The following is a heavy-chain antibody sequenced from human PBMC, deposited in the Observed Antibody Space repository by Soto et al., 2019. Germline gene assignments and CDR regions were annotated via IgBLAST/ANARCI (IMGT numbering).Heavy chain of an antibody. D-gene: IGHD5-12*01. CDR3: ARGRIVASIHDAFEI. J-gene: IGHJ3*02. CDR2: ISAYNGKR. V-gene: IGHV1-18*01. Sequence: QGQLLQSGDEVKTPGASVRVSCRASGYPFTSYGISWVRQAPGQGLEWVVWISAYNGKRDTAQKFQDRVTMTLDTSTDTAHMDLGDLTSADTAVYYCARGRIVASIHDAFEIWGQGTKVTVSS. CDR1: GYPFTSYG.